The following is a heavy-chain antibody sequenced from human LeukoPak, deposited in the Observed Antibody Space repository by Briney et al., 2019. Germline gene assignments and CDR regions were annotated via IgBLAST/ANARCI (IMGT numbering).Heavy chain of an antibody. Sequence: GGSRRLSCAASGFTVSSNYMSWVGRAPGKGLEWVSVIYSGGSTYYADSVKDRFTISRDNSKNTLYLQMNSLRAEDTAVYYCARTISIEAAGPLDYWGQGTLVTVSS. CDR3: ARTISIEAAGPLDY. D-gene: IGHD6-13*01. CDR2: IYSGGST. CDR1: GFTVSSNY. J-gene: IGHJ4*02. V-gene: IGHV3-66*01.